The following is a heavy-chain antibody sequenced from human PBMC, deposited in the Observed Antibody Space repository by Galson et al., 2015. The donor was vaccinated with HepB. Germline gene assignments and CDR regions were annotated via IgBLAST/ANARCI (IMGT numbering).Heavy chain of an antibody. CDR1: GFTFSYYS. J-gene: IGHJ5*02. CDR2: ITGSADRI. D-gene: IGHD2-8*02. V-gene: IGHV3-48*01. CDR3: AREVVYASGWFDP. Sequence: SLRLSCAASGFTFSYYSMSWVRQAPGKGLEWVSFITGSADRIYYADSVHGRFTISRDNAKNSLYLQMNSLRVEDTAVYYCAREVVYASGWFDPWGQGTLVTVSS.